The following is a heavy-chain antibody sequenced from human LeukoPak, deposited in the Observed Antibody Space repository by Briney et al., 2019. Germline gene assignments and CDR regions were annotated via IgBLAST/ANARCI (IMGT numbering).Heavy chain of an antibody. J-gene: IGHJ6*03. CDR3: ARGSGYDYSHYYYYMDV. D-gene: IGHD5-12*01. CDR2: IIPIFGTA. CDR1: GGTFSNYA. V-gene: IGHV1-69*05. Sequence: SVKVSCKASGGTFSNYAISWVRQAPGQGLEWMGGIIPIFGTANYAQKFQGRVTITTDESTSTAYMELSSLRSEDTAVYYCARGSGYDYSHYYYYMDVWGKGTTVTVSS.